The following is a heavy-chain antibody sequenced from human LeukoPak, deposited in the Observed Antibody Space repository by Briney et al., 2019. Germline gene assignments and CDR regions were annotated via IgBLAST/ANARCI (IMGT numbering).Heavy chain of an antibody. D-gene: IGHD2-15*01. V-gene: IGHV1-18*01. J-gene: IGHJ6*02. CDR1: GYTFTIYG. CDR2: ISPYNVNP. Sequence: GASVKVSCRASGYTFTIYGVSWVRRAPGQGLEWMGWISPYNVNPNYAQKLQGRVTMTTETSTSTAYLELRSLTSDDTAVYYCARVVVAAPVHYGMDVWGQGTTVTVSS. CDR3: ARVVVAAPVHYGMDV.